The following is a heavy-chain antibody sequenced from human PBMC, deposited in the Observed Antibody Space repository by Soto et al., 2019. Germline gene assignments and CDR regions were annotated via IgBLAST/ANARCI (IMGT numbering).Heavy chain of an antibody. CDR1: GGSISTDHYH. V-gene: IGHV4-30-4*01. CDR3: AREDDGGDRDYYGLDV. CDR2: IHYSGSI. D-gene: IGHD2-21*02. Sequence: SETLSLTCTVSGGSISTDHYHWTWIRQTPGKGLEWIGYIHYSGSIHFNPSLQSRVSMSVDTSRNLFSLKLSSVTAADTAVYFCAREDDGGDRDYYGLDVWGQGTTVTVSS. J-gene: IGHJ6*02.